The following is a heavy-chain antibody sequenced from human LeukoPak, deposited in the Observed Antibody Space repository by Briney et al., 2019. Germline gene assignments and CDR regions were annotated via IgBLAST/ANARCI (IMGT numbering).Heavy chain of an antibody. J-gene: IGHJ4*02. Sequence: ASVKVSCKVSGYTLTELSMHWVRQAPGKGLEWMGGFDPEDGETIYAQKFQGRVTMTEDTSTDTAYMELSSLRSEDTAVYYCATAAPGSSGWYSPHFDYWGQGTLVTVSS. CDR3: ATAAPGSSGWYSPHFDY. V-gene: IGHV1-24*01. CDR2: FDPEDGET. CDR1: GYTLTELS. D-gene: IGHD6-19*01.